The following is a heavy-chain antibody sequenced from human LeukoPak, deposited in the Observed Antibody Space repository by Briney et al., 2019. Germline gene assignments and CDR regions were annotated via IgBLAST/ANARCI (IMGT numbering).Heavy chain of an antibody. V-gene: IGHV3-7*01. CDR2: IRQDGSER. J-gene: IGHJ4*02. CDR1: GFIFSNYW. Sequence: GGSLRLSCAASGFIFSNYWMTWVRQAPGRGREGGAHIRQDGSERHYVDSVKDRFTISRDNAKNSLDLQMDSLRAEDTAVYYCARDWGSTGYDLYDSWGQGTLVTVSS. D-gene: IGHD5-12*01. CDR3: ARDWGSTGYDLYDS.